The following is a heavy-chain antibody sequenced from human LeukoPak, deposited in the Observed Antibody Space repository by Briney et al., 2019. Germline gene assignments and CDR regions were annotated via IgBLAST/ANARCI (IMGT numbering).Heavy chain of an antibody. V-gene: IGHV3-48*03. Sequence: GGSLTLSCAASGFTLSSYEMNWVRQAPGKGLEWVAYISSSGRIIYYANFVKGRFTISRDTAKNSLYLQINSVSPEDTAVYYCARVSPNTVTTLQYFDYWGQGTLVTVSS. CDR2: ISSSGRII. CDR1: GFTLSSYE. J-gene: IGHJ4*02. D-gene: IGHD4-17*01. CDR3: ARVSPNTVTTLQYFDY.